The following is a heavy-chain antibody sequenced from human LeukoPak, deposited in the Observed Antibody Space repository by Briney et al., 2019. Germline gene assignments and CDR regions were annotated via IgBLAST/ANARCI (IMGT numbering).Heavy chain of an antibody. V-gene: IGHV3-7*02. CDR3: ARAVAADLDAFDI. Sequence: GGSLRLSCAASGFTFSSYWMSWVRQAPGKGLEWVANIKQDGSEKYYVDSVKGRFTISRDNAKNSLYLQMNSLRDEDTAVYYCARAVAADLDAFDIWGQGTMVTVSS. J-gene: IGHJ3*02. CDR1: GFTFSSYW. CDR2: IKQDGSEK. D-gene: IGHD6-19*01.